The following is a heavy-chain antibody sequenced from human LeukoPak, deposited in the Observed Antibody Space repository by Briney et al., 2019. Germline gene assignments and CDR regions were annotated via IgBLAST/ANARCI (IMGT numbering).Heavy chain of an antibody. V-gene: IGHV3-21*01. CDR3: ASARLYGDFFDD. Sequence: GGSLRLSCVASEFTFSSYALNWVRQAPGKGLEWVSSISGRSVYISYADSVKGRFTISRDDAKNSVFLQMNSLRAEDTAVYYCASARLYGDFFDDWGQGTLVTVSS. D-gene: IGHD4-17*01. CDR2: ISGRSVYI. CDR1: EFTFSSYA. J-gene: IGHJ4*02.